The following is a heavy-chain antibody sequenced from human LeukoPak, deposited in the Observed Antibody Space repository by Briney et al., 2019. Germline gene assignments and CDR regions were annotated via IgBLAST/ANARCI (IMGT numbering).Heavy chain of an antibody. Sequence: PGGPLRLSCAASGFTFSSYAMSWARQAPGKGLEWVSAISGSGGSTYYADSVKGRFTISRDNSKNTLYLQMDSLRAEDTAVYYCAKVAFDYQRFDYWGQGTLVTVSS. D-gene: IGHD2-2*01. CDR2: ISGSGGST. V-gene: IGHV3-23*01. CDR3: AKVAFDYQRFDY. CDR1: GFTFSSYA. J-gene: IGHJ4*02.